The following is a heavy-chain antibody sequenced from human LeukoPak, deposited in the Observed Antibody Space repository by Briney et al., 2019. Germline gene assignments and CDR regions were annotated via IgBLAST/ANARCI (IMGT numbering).Heavy chain of an antibody. J-gene: IGHJ4*02. CDR1: GFTFDDYA. CDR2: ISWNSGSI. Sequence: GGSLRPSCAASGFTFDDYAMHWVRQAPGKGLEWVSGISWNSGSIGYADSVKGRFTISRDNAKNSLYLQMNSLRAEDMALYYCAKDINYDSSGYYSDWGQGTLVTVSS. CDR3: AKDINYDSSGYYSD. D-gene: IGHD3-22*01. V-gene: IGHV3-9*03.